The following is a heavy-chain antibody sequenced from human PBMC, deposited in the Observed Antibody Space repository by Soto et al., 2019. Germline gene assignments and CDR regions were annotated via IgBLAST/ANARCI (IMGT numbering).Heavy chain of an antibody. CDR3: ARDPIQSDIVVVVKAMDV. V-gene: IGHV1-18*01. CDR1: GYTFTSYG. D-gene: IGHD2-15*01. J-gene: IGHJ6*02. CDR2: ISAYNGNT. Sequence: ASVKVSCKASGYTFTSYGISWVRQAPGQGLEWMGWISAYNGNTNYAQKLQGRVTMTTDTSTSTAYMELRSLRSDDTAVYYCARDPIQSDIVVVVKAMDVWGQGTTVTVSS.